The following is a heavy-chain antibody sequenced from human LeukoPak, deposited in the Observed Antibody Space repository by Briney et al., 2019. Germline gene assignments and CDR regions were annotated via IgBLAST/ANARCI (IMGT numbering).Heavy chain of an antibody. D-gene: IGHD3-10*01. CDR3: ARDNRVLLWFGDHNWFDP. CDR2: IYHSGST. J-gene: IGHJ5*02. Sequence: KTSETLSLTCTVSGYSISSGYYWGWIRQPPGKGLEWIGSIYHSGSTYYNPSLKSRVTISVDTSKNQFSLKLSSVTAADTAVYYCARDNRVLLWFGDHNWFDPWGQGTLVTVSS. V-gene: IGHV4-38-2*02. CDR1: GYSISSGYY.